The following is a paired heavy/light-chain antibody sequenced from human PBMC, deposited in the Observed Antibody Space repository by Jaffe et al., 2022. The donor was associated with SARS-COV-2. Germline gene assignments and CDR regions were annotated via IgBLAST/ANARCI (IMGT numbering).Light chain of an antibody. Sequence: QSVLTQPPSVSGAPGQRVTISCTGSSSNIGAGYDVHWYQQLPGTAPKLLIYGNTNRPSGVPDRFSGSKSGTSASLAITGLQAEDEADYYCQSYDSSLSGSLFGGGTKLTVL. CDR2: GNT. CDR1: SSNIGAGYD. J-gene: IGLJ3*02. CDR3: QSYDSSLSGSL. V-gene: IGLV1-40*01.
Heavy chain of an antibody. CDR3: ARKRAGHFDY. J-gene: IGHJ4*02. Sequence: QVQLVQSGAEVKKPGSSVKVSCKASGGTFSSFGLGWVRQAPGQGLEWMGGIIPFLGTPNYAQKFQGRVTMTADKPTNTAYMDLSSLRSEDTAVYYCARKRAGHFDYWGQGTLVTVSS. V-gene: IGHV1-69*06. CDR1: GGTFSSFG. CDR2: IIPFLGTP.